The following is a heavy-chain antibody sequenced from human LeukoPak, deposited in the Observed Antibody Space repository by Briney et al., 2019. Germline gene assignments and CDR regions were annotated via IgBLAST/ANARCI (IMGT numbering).Heavy chain of an antibody. CDR3: ARVVIDNYSSSWYAMDY. V-gene: IGHV4-4*02. CDR1: GGSISSSNW. CDR2: IYHSGST. Sequence: SETLSLTCAVSGGSISSSNWWSWVRPPPGKGLEWIGEIYHSGSTNYKPSLKSRVTISVDKSKNQFSLKLSSVTAADTAVYYCARVVIDNYSSSWYAMDYWGQGTLVTVSS. D-gene: IGHD6-13*01. J-gene: IGHJ4*02.